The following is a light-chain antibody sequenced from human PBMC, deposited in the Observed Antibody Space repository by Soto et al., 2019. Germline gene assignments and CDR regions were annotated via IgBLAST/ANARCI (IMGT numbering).Light chain of an antibody. V-gene: IGKV3-20*01. CDR2: GAS. J-gene: IGKJ1*01. Sequence: EIVLTQSPGTLSLSPGERATLSCRASQTVTSNYLAWYQRKPGQAPRLLIYGASSRATDIPDRFSGSVSGTDFTLTITRLEPEDFAVYFCQQYAGSPSTFGQGTKVEI. CDR3: QQYAGSPST. CDR1: QTVTSNY.